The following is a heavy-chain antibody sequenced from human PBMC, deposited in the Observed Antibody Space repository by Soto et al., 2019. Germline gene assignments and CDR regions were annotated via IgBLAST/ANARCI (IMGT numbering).Heavy chain of an antibody. V-gene: IGHV1-18*01. D-gene: IGHD3-3*01. J-gene: IGHJ6*02. CDR1: GYTFTSYG. Sequence: QVQLVQSGAEVKKPGASVKVSCKASGYTFTSYGISWVRQAPGQGLEWMGWISAYNGNTNYAQKLQGRVTMTTDTATRTAYMELRSLRSDDTAVYYCARTPSYYDFRSGWDWNYYGMDVWGQGTTVTVSS. CDR2: ISAYNGNT. CDR3: ARTPSYYDFRSGWDWNYYGMDV.